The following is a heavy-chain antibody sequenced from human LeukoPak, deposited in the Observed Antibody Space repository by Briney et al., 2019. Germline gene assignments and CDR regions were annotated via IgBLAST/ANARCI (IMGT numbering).Heavy chain of an antibody. Sequence: GGSLRLSCAASGFTFSSYSMKWVRQAPGKGLEWVSYITSSSSTIYYADSVKGRFTISRDNAKNSLYLQMNSLRAEDTAVYYCARGYDSTGYYPDYWGQGTLVTVSS. CDR2: ITSSSSTI. D-gene: IGHD3-22*01. CDR3: ARGYDSTGYYPDY. V-gene: IGHV3-48*04. J-gene: IGHJ4*02. CDR1: GFTFSSYS.